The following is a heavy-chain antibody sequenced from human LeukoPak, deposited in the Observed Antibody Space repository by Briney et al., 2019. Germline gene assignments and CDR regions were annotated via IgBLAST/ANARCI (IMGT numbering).Heavy chain of an antibody. J-gene: IGHJ5*02. Sequence: PGGSLRLSCAASGFTFSSYWMSWVRQAPGKGLEWVANIKQDGSEKYYVDSVKGRFTISRDNAKNSLYLQMNSLRAEDTAVYYCAGHLWFGEGWFDPWGQGTLVTVSS. CDR2: IKQDGSEK. CDR1: GFTFSSYW. D-gene: IGHD3-10*01. CDR3: AGHLWFGEGWFDP. V-gene: IGHV3-7*01.